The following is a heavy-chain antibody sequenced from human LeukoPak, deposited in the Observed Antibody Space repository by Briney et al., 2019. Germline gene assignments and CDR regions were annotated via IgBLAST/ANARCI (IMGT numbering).Heavy chain of an antibody. V-gene: IGHV3-33*01. CDR3: ARAHSVKRIYYFYGRDL. D-gene: IGHD2-15*01. CDR2: IWYDGINK. J-gene: IGHJ6*02. CDR1: GFTFSSYG. Sequence: PGGSLRSPAATSGFTFSSYGMHWVRQAPGRGLEWVAVIWYDGINKYYVYSRFTISRDNSKSTVYLQMNSLRAEDTAVYYCARAHSVKRIYYFYGRDLWG.